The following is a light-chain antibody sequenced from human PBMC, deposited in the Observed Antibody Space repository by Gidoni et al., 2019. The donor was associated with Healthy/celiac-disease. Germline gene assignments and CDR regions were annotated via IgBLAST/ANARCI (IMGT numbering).Light chain of an antibody. V-gene: IGKV1-33*01. CDR2: DAS. CDR1: QDLSNY. J-gene: IGKJ1*01. Sequence: IQITQSPSSLAASVGDRVTITCQASQDLSNYLHWYQQKPGKAPKLLIYDASNLETGVPSRFSGSGSGTDFTFTISSLQPEDIATYYCQQYDNPWTFGQGTKVEIK. CDR3: QQYDNPWT.